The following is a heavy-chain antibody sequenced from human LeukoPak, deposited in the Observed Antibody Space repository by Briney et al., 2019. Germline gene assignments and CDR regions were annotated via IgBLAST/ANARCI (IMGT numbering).Heavy chain of an antibody. D-gene: IGHD3-22*01. CDR2: ISDSGGIT. CDR3: AKFYFDSSGYNDY. V-gene: IGHV3-23*01. Sequence: PGGSLRLSCTASGFTFSSYAMSWVRQAPGKGLEWVSAISDSGGITYYADSVKGRFTISRDNSKNTLFLQMNSLRAEDTAVYYCAKFYFDSSGYNDYWGQGTLVTVSS. J-gene: IGHJ4*02. CDR1: GFTFSSYA.